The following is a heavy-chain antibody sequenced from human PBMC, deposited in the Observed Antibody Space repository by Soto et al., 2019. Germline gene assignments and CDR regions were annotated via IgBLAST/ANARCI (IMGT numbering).Heavy chain of an antibody. J-gene: IGHJ4*02. CDR3: AREGEGLDY. Sequence: QVQLVESGGGVVQPGRSLRLSCAVSGFTFSSYAMHWVRQAPGKGLEWVAVIWYDGSIKYYADSVKGRFTISRDNSKNTLYLQMSGLRADDTSVFYCAREGEGLDYWGQGTLVTVSS. D-gene: IGHD3-16*01. CDR1: GFTFSSYA. CDR2: IWYDGSIK. V-gene: IGHV3-30*04.